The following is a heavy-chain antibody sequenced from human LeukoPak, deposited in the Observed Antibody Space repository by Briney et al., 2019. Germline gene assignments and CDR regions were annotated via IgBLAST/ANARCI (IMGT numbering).Heavy chain of an antibody. CDR2: ISSSSSYI. D-gene: IGHD6-19*01. Sequence: NPSETLSLTCTVSGGSVSSHVWWNWVRQAPGKGLEWVSSISSSSSYIYYADSVKGRFTISRDNAKNSLYLQMNSLRAEDTAVYYCAKAVAGTSFDWGQGTLVTVSS. CDR1: GGSVSSHV. V-gene: IGHV3-21*01. J-gene: IGHJ4*02. CDR3: AKAVAGTSFD.